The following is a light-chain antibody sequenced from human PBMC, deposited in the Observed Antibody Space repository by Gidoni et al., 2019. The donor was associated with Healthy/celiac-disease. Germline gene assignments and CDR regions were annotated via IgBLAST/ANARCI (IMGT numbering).Light chain of an antibody. J-gene: IGKJ2*01. Sequence: DIQMTQSPSSLSASVGDRVTITCRASQRISSYLNWYQQKPGKAPKLLIYAASSLQSGVPSRFRCSGFGTDFTLTIRSLQPEDFATYYCQQSYSTPPEDTFGQGTKLEIK. CDR1: QRISSY. CDR3: QQSYSTPPEDT. CDR2: AAS. V-gene: IGKV1-39*01.